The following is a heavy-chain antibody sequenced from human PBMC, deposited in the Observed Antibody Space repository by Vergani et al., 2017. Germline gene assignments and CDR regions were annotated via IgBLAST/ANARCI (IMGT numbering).Heavy chain of an antibody. CDR1: GFTFSSYA. D-gene: IGHD2-2*01. CDR3: AKGVYCSSTSCYEGRGYYYGMGV. Sequence: EVQLLESGGGLVQPGGSLRLSCAASGFTFSSYAMSWVRQVPGKGLEWVSGIGCNGGNTYYADAVKGRFTISRENSKNTLYLQMNSLCADDTAVYYSAKGVYCSSTSCYEGRGYYYGMGVWGQGTTVTFSS. CDR2: IGCNGGNT. V-gene: IGHV3-23*01. J-gene: IGHJ6*02.